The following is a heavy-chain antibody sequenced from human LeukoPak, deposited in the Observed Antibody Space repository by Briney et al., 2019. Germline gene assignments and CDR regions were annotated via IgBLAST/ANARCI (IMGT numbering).Heavy chain of an antibody. CDR1: GYTFTGYY. CDR3: ARLFRRDGYNTLLGY. D-gene: IGHD5-24*01. V-gene: IGHV1-2*02. CDR2: INPNSGGT. J-gene: IGHJ4*02. Sequence: EASVKVSCKASGYTFTGYYMHWVRQAPGQGLEWMGWINPNSGGTNYAQKFQGRVTMTRDTSISTAYMELSRLRSDDTAVYYCARLFRRDGYNTLLGYWGQGTLVTVSS.